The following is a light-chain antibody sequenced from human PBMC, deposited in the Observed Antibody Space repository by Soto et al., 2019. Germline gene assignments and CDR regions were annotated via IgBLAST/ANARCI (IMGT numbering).Light chain of an antibody. V-gene: IGKV1-39*01. J-gene: IGKJ1*01. Sequence: IHMTQSPSSLSASVGDRFIITCRSSQSISNYLNWYQQKPGKAPKVLIYAASSLQSGVPSRFSGSGSGTDFTLTISSLQPEDTATYYCQQSYSSPTWTFGQGTKVDIK. CDR3: QQSYSSPTWT. CDR2: AAS. CDR1: QSISNY.